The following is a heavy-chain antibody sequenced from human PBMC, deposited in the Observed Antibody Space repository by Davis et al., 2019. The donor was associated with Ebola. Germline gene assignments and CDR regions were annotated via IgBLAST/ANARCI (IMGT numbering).Heavy chain of an antibody. Sequence: GESLKISCAASGFTFSSYAMSWVRQAPGKGLEWVSAISGSGGSTYYADSVKGRFTISRDNSKNTLYLQMKRLRAEDTAVYYCAKGGNYDILTGYRNAFDYWGQGTLVTVSS. CDR2: ISGSGGST. J-gene: IGHJ4*02. CDR1: GFTFSSYA. D-gene: IGHD3-9*01. V-gene: IGHV3-23*01. CDR3: AKGGNYDILTGYRNAFDY.